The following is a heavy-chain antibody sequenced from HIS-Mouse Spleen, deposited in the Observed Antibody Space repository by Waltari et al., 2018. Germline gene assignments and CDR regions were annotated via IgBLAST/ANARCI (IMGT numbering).Heavy chain of an antibody. J-gene: IGHJ2*01. Sequence: QVQLQESGPGLVKPSQTLSLTCTVSGGSISSGGYYWSWIRQHPGKGLEWIGYIYYSGGTYYNPSLKSRVTISVDTSKNQFSLKLSSVTAADTAMYYCARAPIRGYWYFDLWGRGTLVTVSS. D-gene: IGHD3-16*01. V-gene: IGHV4-31*03. CDR3: ARAPIRGYWYFDL. CDR2: IYYSGGT. CDR1: GGSISSGGYY.